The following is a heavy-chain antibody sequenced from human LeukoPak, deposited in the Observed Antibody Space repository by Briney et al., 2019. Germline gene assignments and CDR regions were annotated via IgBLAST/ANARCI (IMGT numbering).Heavy chain of an antibody. V-gene: IGHV3-64D*06. CDR3: VKGNVLRYFDWPAPFDY. D-gene: IGHD3-9*01. CDR1: GFTFSSYA. Sequence: GGSLRLSCSASGFTFSSYAMHWVRQAPGKGLEYISAISSNGGSTYYADSVKGRFTISRDNSKNTLHLQMSSLRAEDTAVYYCVKGNVLRYFDWPAPFDYWGQGILVTVSS. CDR2: ISSNGGST. J-gene: IGHJ4*02.